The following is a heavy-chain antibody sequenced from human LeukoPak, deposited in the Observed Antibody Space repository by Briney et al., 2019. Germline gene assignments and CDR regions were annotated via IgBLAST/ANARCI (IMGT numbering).Heavy chain of an antibody. D-gene: IGHD6-19*01. CDR2: ISGSGGST. Sequence: GRSLRLSCAASGFTFSSYAMSWVRQAPGKGLEWVSAISGSGGSTYYADSVKGRFTISRDNSKNTLYLQMNSLRAEDTAVYYCAKDYSSGWAPLPVYDYWGQGTLVTVSS. J-gene: IGHJ4*02. V-gene: IGHV3-23*01. CDR3: AKDYSSGWAPLPVYDY. CDR1: GFTFSSYA.